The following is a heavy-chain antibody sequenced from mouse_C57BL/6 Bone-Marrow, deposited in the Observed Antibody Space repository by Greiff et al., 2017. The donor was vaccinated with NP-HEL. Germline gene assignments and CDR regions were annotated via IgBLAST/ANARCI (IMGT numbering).Heavy chain of an antibody. D-gene: IGHD2-3*01. J-gene: IGHJ3*01. Sequence: QVTLKESGPGILQPSQTLSLTCSFSGFSLSTFGMGVGWIRQPSGKGLDWLAHIWWDDDKYYNPALKSRLTISKDTSKNQVFLKIANVDTAVTATYYCARMGYDGYYVAWFAYWGQGTLVTVSA. CDR1: GFSLSTFGMG. CDR2: IWWDDDK. V-gene: IGHV8-8*01. CDR3: ARMGYDGYYVAWFAY.